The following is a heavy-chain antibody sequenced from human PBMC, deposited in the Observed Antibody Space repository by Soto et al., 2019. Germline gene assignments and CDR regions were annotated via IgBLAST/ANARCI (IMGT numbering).Heavy chain of an antibody. V-gene: IGHV3-21*01. CDR1: GFTFSSYS. J-gene: IGHJ5*02. CDR3: ARDKEVAARPGWFDP. D-gene: IGHD6-6*01. Sequence: GGSLRLSCAASGFTFSSYSMNWVRQAPGKGLEWVSSISSSSSYIYYADSVKGRFTISRDNAKNSLYLQMNSLRAEDTAVYYCARDKEVAARPGWFDPWGQGTLVTVSS. CDR2: ISSSSSYI.